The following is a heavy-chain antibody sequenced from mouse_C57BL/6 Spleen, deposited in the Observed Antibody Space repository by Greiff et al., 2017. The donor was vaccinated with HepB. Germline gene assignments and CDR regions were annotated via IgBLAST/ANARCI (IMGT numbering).Heavy chain of an antibody. CDR1: GYTFTDYE. J-gene: IGHJ2*01. CDR3: TGWGVADYFDY. D-gene: IGHD1-1*02. CDR2: IDPETGGT. Sequence: VQLQQSGAELVRPGASVTLSCKASGYTFTDYEMHWVKQTPVHGLEWIGAIDPETGGTAYNQKFKGKAILTADKSSSTAYMELRSLTSEDSAVYYGTGWGVADYFDYWGQGTTLTVSS. V-gene: IGHV1-15*01.